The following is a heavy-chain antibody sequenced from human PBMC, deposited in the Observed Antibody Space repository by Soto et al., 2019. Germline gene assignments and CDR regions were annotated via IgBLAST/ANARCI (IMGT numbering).Heavy chain of an antibody. CDR2: IAVGSGNT. Sequence: QMQLVQSGPEVKKPGTSVKVSCKASGFTFTSSAVQWVRQARGKRLEWIGWIAVGSGNTNYPQKFQERLTITRDMSTSTAYMQLSSLRSEDTAVYYCAAITPHLHSSVSNNRDYWGQGTLVTVSS. D-gene: IGHD3-22*01. J-gene: IGHJ4*02. V-gene: IGHV1-58*01. CDR3: AAITPHLHSSVSNNRDY. CDR1: GFTFTSSA.